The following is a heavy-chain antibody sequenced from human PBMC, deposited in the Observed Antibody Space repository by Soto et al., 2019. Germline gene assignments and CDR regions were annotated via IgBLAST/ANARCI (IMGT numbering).Heavy chain of an antibody. J-gene: IGHJ3*02. D-gene: IGHD2-2*01. CDR2: ISGSGGST. V-gene: IGHV3-23*01. CDR3: AKDREDCSSTSCYFGAFDI. CDR1: GFTFSSYA. Sequence: GSLRLSCAASGFTFSSYAMSWVRQAPGKGLEWVSAISGSGGSTYYADSVKGRFTISRDNSKNTLYLQMNSLRAEDTAVYYCAKDREDCSSTSCYFGAFDIWGQGTMVTVSS.